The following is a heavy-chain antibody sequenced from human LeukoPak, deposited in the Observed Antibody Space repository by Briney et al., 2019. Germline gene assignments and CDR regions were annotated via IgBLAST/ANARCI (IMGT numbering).Heavy chain of an antibody. CDR3: AKSLGSVVVTANDY. J-gene: IGHJ4*02. V-gene: IGHV3-23*01. D-gene: IGHD2-21*02. Sequence: GGSLRLSCAASGFTFSSYAMSWVRQAPGKGLKWVSAISGSGGSTYYADSVKGRFTISRDNSKNTLYLQMNSLRAEDTAIYYCAKSLGSVVVTANDYWGQGTLVTVSS. CDR1: GFTFSSYA. CDR2: ISGSGGST.